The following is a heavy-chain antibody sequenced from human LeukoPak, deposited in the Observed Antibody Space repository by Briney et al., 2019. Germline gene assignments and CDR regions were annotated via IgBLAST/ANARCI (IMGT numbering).Heavy chain of an antibody. J-gene: IGHJ4*02. Sequence: PGGSLRLSCAASGFTFSSYGMTWVRQAPGKGLEWVAVISYDGSNKYYADSVKGRFTISRDNSKNTLYLQMNSLRAEDTAVYYCAKVMEWPRGLDYWGQGTLVTVSS. V-gene: IGHV3-30*18. CDR1: GFTFSSYG. CDR3: AKVMEWPRGLDY. D-gene: IGHD5-12*01. CDR2: ISYDGSNK.